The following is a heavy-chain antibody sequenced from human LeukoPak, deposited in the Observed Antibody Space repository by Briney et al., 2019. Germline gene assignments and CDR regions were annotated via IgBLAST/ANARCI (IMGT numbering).Heavy chain of an antibody. CDR1: GGSIGITPYY. Sequence: SETLSLTCSVSGGSIGITPYYWGWIRQPPGKGLEWIGTISYSGSTYYNPSLRSRVTISVDTSKNHFSLKLSSVTAADTALYYCAGHPRSGYNGGFDAFNIWGQETMVTVSS. D-gene: IGHD5-18*01. V-gene: IGHV4-39*01. CDR2: ISYSGST. J-gene: IGHJ3*02. CDR3: AGHPRSGYNGGFDAFNI.